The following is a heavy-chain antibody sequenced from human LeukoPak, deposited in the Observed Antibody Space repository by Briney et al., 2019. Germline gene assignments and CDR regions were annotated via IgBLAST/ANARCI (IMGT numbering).Heavy chain of an antibody. D-gene: IGHD1-26*01. V-gene: IGHV5-51*01. CDR2: IYPSDSDT. J-gene: IGHJ4*02. Sequence: GESLKISCKGSGYTFTTYWIGWVRPMPGKGLEWMGVIYPSDSDTRYSPSFQGQVTISADKSISTVYLQWSSLKASDTAMYYCARQRGSYRSALDYWGQGTLVTVSS. CDR3: ARQRGSYRSALDY. CDR1: GYTFTTYW.